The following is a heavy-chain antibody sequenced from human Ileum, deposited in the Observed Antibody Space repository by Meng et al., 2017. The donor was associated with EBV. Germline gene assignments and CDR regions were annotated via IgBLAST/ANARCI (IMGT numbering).Heavy chain of an antibody. D-gene: IGHD2-15*01. V-gene: IGHV1-18*01. J-gene: IGHJ4*02. CDR1: GYTFNNYG. CDR2: FVNYVDT. CDR3: ASGTPGRSYCDY. Sequence: QVQLVQSGAEVKKPGASVKVSCRASGYTFNNYGLNWVRQAPGQGLEWMGWFVNYVDTYPAPKFQGRVTMTTDTHTNTAFMELRSLTSDDTAVYYCASGTPGRSYCDYWGQGTLVNVSS.